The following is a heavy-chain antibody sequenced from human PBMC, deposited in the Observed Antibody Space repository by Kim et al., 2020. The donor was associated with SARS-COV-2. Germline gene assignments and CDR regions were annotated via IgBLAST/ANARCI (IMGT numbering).Heavy chain of an antibody. J-gene: IGHJ4*02. V-gene: IGHV3-30*18. CDR1: GFTFSSYG. CDR3: AKDSSKPYGLIYYFDY. Sequence: GGSLRLSCAASGFTFSSYGMHWVRQAPGKGLEWVAVISYDGSNKYYADSVKGRFTISRDNSKNTLYLQMNSLRAEDTAVYYCAKDSSKPYGLIYYFDYWGQGTLVTVSS. CDR2: ISYDGSNK. D-gene: IGHD6-6*01.